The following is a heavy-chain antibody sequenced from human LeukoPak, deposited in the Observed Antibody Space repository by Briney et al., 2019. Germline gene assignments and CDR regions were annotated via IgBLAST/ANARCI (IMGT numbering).Heavy chain of an antibody. D-gene: IGHD3-9*01. J-gene: IGHJ3*02. CDR2: IYYSGST. CDR3: ARGPHYDILTGYPVGAFDI. V-gene: IGHV4-59*01. Sequence: SETLSLTCTVSGGSISSYYWSWIRQPPGKGLEWIGNIYYSGSTNYNPSLKSRVTISVDTSKNQFSLKLSSVTAADTAVYYCARGPHYDILTGYPVGAFDIWGQGTMVTVSS. CDR1: GGSISSYY.